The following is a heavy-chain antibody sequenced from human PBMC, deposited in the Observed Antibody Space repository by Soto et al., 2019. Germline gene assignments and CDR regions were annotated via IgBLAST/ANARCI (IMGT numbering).Heavy chain of an antibody. V-gene: IGHV3-7*01. CDR2: IKQDGSEK. D-gene: IGHD2-15*01. CDR1: GFTFSSYW. Sequence: GGSLRRSCAASGFTFSSYWMSWVRQAPGKGLEWVANIKQDGSEKYYVDSVKGRFTISRDNAKNSLYLQMNSLRAEDTAVYYCARDIVVLVAATDYYYYYGMDVWGQGTTVTVSS. J-gene: IGHJ6*02. CDR3: ARDIVVLVAATDYYYYYGMDV.